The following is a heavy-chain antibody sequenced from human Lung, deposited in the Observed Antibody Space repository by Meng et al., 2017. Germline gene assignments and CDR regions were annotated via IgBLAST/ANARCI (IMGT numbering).Heavy chain of an antibody. Sequence: AELQDAGPGLVKPSGTLSLTCGVSGGSISSSNWWSWVRQPPGKGLEWIGEIYHSGGTKYNPSLKSRVTISVDKSKNQFSLKLSSVTAADTAVYYCARGLGEAVVPRTMFDYWGQGTLVTVSS. J-gene: IGHJ4*02. D-gene: IGHD2-2*01. V-gene: IGHV4-4*02. CDR1: GGSISSSNW. CDR2: IYHSGGT. CDR3: ARGLGEAVVPRTMFDY.